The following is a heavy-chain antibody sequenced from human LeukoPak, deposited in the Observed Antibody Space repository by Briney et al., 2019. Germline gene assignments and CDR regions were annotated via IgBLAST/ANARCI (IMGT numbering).Heavy chain of an antibody. CDR3: ASRGRTGIAAAGTLGS. V-gene: IGHV4-59*12. D-gene: IGHD6-13*01. J-gene: IGHJ5*02. CDR2: IYYSGNT. CDR1: GGSISTYY. Sequence: SETLSLTCTVSGGSISTYYWSWIRQPPGRGLEWIGYIYYSGNTNYNPSLKSRVTISVDTSKNQFSLKLSSVTAADTAVYYCASRGRTGIAAAGTLGSWGQGTLVTVSS.